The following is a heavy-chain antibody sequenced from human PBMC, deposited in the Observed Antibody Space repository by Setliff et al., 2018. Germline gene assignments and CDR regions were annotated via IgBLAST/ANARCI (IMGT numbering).Heavy chain of an antibody. CDR3: ARGGDVDGWYFDL. J-gene: IGHJ2*01. CDR2: IIPNSGGT. V-gene: IGHV1-2*02. CDR1: GYIFSDHY. D-gene: IGHD3-10*01. Sequence: ASVKVSCKASGYIFSDHYMHWVRQAPGKGLEWMGWIIPNSGGTNYAQKFQGRVTMTRDTSISTAYMELSSLRSEDTAVYYCARGGDVDGWYFDLWGRGTLVTVSS.